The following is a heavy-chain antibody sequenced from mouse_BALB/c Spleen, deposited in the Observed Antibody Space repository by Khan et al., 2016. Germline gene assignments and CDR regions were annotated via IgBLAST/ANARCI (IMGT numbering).Heavy chain of an antibody. CDR1: GYSIISDYA. V-gene: IGHV3-2*02. D-gene: IGHD1-1*01. J-gene: IGHJ3*01. CDR2: ITYSGST. Sequence: EVQLQESGPGLVKPSQSLSLTCTVTGYSIISDYAWNWFRQFPGDKLEWMGYITYSGSTTYNPSLKSRISITRDTSKNQFFLQLSSVTPADTATFYCARAGMNYASFSYWGHGTLVTVSA. CDR3: ARAGMNYASFSY.